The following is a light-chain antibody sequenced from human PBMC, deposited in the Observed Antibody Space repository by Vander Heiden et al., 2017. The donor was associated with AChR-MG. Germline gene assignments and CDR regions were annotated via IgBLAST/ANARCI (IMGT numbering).Light chain of an antibody. CDR3: VLYMGSGSWV. J-gene: IGLJ3*02. V-gene: IGLV8-61*01. Sequence: QTVVTQEPSFAVSPGGTVPLTSCLSSGSISSTNYYPSWYQQTPGQAPRTLSYSTNIRSSGVPGRFSGSILGNKAALTITGAQADDESDYYCVLYMGSGSWVFGGGTKLTVL. CDR2: STN. CDR1: SGSISSTNYY.